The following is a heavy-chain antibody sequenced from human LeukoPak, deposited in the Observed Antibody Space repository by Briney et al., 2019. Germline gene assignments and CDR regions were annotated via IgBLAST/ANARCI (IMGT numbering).Heavy chain of an antibody. CDR1: GFTVSSNY. CDR2: IYHSGST. V-gene: IGHV4-4*02. J-gene: IGHJ5*02. CDR3: SRLPDP. Sequence: GSLRLSCEASGFTVSSNYMSWVRQPPGKGLEWIGEIYHSGSTNYNPSLKSRVTISLDKSENQFSLKLSSVTAADTAVYYCSRLPDPWGQGTLVTVSS.